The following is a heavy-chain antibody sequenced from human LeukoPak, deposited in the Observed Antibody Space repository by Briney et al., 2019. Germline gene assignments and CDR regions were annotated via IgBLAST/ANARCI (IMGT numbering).Heavy chain of an antibody. CDR2: IYGRGRT. D-gene: IGHD1/OR15-1a*01. CDR1: GFTFSSYA. V-gene: IGHV3-66*01. J-gene: IGHJ4*02. CDR3: ARDSSVANNYYFDY. Sequence: GGSLRLSCAASGFTFSSYAMSWVRQAPGKGLEWVSLIYGRGRTFYTDSVKGRFTISRDNSNNTLYLQMNSLRAEDTAVYFCARDSSVANNYYFDYWGQGTLVTVSS.